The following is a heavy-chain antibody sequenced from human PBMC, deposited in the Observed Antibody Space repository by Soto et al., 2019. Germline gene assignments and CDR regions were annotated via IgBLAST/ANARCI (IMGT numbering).Heavy chain of an antibody. CDR1: GFTFSGSA. CDR3: TRHLPDCSGGSCYESTYDYYMDV. CDR2: IRSKANSYAT. Sequence: EVQLVESGGGLVQPGGSLKLSCAASGFTFSGSAIHWVRQASGKGLEWVGRIRSKANSYATAYAASVKGRFTISRDDSNNTAYLQMNSLKTEDTAVYSCTRHLPDCSGGSCYESTYDYYMDVCGKGTTVTVS. V-gene: IGHV3-73*01. D-gene: IGHD2-15*01. J-gene: IGHJ6*03.